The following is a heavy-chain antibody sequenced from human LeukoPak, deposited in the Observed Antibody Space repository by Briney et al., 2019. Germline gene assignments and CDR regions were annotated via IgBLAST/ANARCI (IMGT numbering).Heavy chain of an antibody. D-gene: IGHD6-19*01. CDR3: AKDPTGYSSGHDY. Sequence: GSLRLSCAASGFTFSSYAMGWVRQGSGKGLEWVSAISGSGGSAYYADSVKGRFTISRDNSKNTLYLQMNSLRAEDTAVYYCAKDPTGYSSGHDYWGQGTLVTVSS. V-gene: IGHV3-23*01. CDR1: GFTFSSYA. J-gene: IGHJ4*02. CDR2: ISGSGGSA.